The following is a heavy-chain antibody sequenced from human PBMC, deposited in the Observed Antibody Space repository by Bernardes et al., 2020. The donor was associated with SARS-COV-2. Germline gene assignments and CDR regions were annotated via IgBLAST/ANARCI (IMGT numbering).Heavy chain of an antibody. Sequence: SETLSLTCTVSGGSISSYYWSWIRQPPGKGLEWIGYIYYSGSTNYNPFLKSRVTISVDTSENQFSLKLSSVTAADTAVYYCARSDSRPIFGLVTPFDYWGQGTLVTVSS. CDR2: IYYSGST. CDR3: ARSDSRPIFGLVTPFDY. CDR1: GGSISSYY. J-gene: IGHJ4*02. V-gene: IGHV4-59*01. D-gene: IGHD3-3*01.